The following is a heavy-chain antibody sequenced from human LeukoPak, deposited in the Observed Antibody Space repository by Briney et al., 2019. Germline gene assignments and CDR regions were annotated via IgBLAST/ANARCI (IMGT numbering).Heavy chain of an antibody. V-gene: IGHV4-39*01. J-gene: IGHJ4*02. D-gene: IGHD1-14*01. CDR2: FYYTGST. Sequence: SETLSLTCTVSGGSISSSRYYWGWIRQPPGKGLEWIGTFYYTGSTYYTPSLKSRLTISVDTSESQFSLKLSSVTAADTAVYYCARLGPEGPFDYWGQGTLVTVSS. CDR1: GGSISSSRYY. CDR3: ARLGPEGPFDY.